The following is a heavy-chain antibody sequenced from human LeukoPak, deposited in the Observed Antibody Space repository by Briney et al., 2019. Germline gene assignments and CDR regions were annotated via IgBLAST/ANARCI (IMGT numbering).Heavy chain of an antibody. CDR3: ARDSGYYYYGMDV. CDR1: GFTFSSYG. V-gene: IGHV3-33*01. CDR2: IWYDGSNK. D-gene: IGHD2-15*01. J-gene: IGHJ6*02. Sequence: GSLRLSCAASGFTFSSYGMHWVRQAPGKGLEWVAVIWYDGSNKYYADSVKGRFTISRDNSKNTLYLQMNSLRAEDTAVYYCARDSGYYYYGMDVWGQGTTVTVSS.